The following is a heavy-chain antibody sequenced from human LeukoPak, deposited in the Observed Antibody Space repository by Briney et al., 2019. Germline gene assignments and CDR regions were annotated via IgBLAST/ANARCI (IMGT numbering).Heavy chain of an antibody. J-gene: IGHJ3*02. Sequence: PGGSLRLSCAASGFTFGTYAMNWIRQAPGKGLEWVSTISGGGPRTYYADSVKGRFTISRDNANNTAYLLMSSLRAEDTAVYYCAKGTCTAKSCYGNAFDMWGQGTKVTVSS. D-gene: IGHD2-15*01. CDR2: ISGGGPRT. CDR1: GFTFGTYA. CDR3: AKGTCTAKSCYGNAFDM. V-gene: IGHV3-23*01.